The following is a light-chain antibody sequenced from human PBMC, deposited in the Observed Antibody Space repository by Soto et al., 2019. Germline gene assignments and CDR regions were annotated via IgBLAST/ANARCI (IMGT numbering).Light chain of an antibody. CDR3: LQDYTYPFT. Sequence: DIQMTQSPSSLSASVGNRVTITCRASQSIASYLNWYQQKPGKAPNLLIYSASSLQSGVPSRFSGSGSGTDFTLTISSLQPEDFATYYCLQDYTYPFTFGQGTKLDIK. J-gene: IGKJ2*01. CDR2: SAS. V-gene: IGKV1-39*01. CDR1: QSIASY.